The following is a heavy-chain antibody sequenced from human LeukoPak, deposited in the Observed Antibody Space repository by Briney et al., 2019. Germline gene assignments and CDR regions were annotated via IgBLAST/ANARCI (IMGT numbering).Heavy chain of an antibody. CDR2: INPNSGGT. J-gene: IGHJ4*02. D-gene: IGHD5-24*01. CDR3: ARGSGWLQLSLDY. Sequence: ASVKVSCKASGYTFTGYYMHWVRQAPGQGLEWMGWINPNSGGTNYAQKFQGRVTMTRDTSISTAYMELSRLRSDDTAVYYCARGSGWLQLSLDYWGQGTLVTVSS. V-gene: IGHV1-2*02. CDR1: GYTFTGYY.